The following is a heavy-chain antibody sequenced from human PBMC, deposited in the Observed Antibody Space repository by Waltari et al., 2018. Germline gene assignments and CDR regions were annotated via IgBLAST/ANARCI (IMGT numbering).Heavy chain of an antibody. Sequence: QVQLVQSGAEVKKSGASVKVSCKASGYTFTDFFIHWVRQAPGQGLEWMGRINPKSGDPSYAQRFQGRVTMTGDTSISTAYMEVTGLRSDDTAIYYCARSGGGTTSFGVAEWGQGSLVTVSS. V-gene: IGHV1-2*06. J-gene: IGHJ4*02. D-gene: IGHD3-3*01. CDR3: ARSGGGTTSFGVAE. CDR1: GYTFTDFF. CDR2: INPKSGDP.